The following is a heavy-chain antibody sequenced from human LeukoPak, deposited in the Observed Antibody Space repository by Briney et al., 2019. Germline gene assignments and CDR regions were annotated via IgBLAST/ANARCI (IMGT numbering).Heavy chain of an antibody. CDR1: GFTFSTYS. V-gene: IGHV3-21*01. D-gene: IGHD3-10*01. J-gene: IGHJ4*02. Sequence: PGGSLRLSCAASGFTFSTYSMNWVRRTPGKGLEWVSSISSSSSYIYYAESVKGRFTFSRDNAKNSLYLQMNSLRAEDTAVYYCARGGGTDYYASGTYVAEYFDYWGQGSLVTVSS. CDR3: ARGGGTDYYASGTYVAEYFDY. CDR2: ISSSSSYI.